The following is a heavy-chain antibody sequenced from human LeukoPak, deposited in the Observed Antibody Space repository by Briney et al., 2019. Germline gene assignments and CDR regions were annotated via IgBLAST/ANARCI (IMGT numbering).Heavy chain of an antibody. J-gene: IGHJ4*02. V-gene: IGHV1-2*02. CDR1: GYTFTDYY. CDR2: IHPNSGAT. CDR3: ARDMGRYSGYDYDY. D-gene: IGHD5-12*01. Sequence: ASVKVSCKTSGYTFTDYYLHWVRQAPGQGLEWAGWIHPNSGATHYAQKFQGRLTMTRDTSIGTVYMELTRLRSDDTAVYYCARDMGRYSGYDYDYWGQGTLVTASS.